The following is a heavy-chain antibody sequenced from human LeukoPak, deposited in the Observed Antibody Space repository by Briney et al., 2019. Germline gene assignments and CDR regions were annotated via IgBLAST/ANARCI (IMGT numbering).Heavy chain of an antibody. CDR1: GDSVSADSAA. D-gene: IGHD1-1*01. CDR3: ARARLNWNQPDGAFDI. CDR2: TYYRSKWSN. J-gene: IGHJ3*02. Sequence: SQTLSLTCAISGDSVSADSAAWNWIRQSPSGGLEWLGRTYYRSKWSNDYAVSVKSRITISPHTSKNQFSLQLNSLTPEDTAVYDCARARLNWNQPDGAFDIWGQGTMVTVSS. V-gene: IGHV6-1*01.